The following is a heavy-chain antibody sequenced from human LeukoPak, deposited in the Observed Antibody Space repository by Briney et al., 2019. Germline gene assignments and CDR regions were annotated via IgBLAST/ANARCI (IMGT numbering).Heavy chain of an antibody. V-gene: IGHV4-34*01. CDR1: VGSFSGYY. CDR2: INHSGST. Sequence: SEILSLTCAVYVGSFSGYYWNWIRQPPWKGLEWIGEINHSGSTNYNPSLKSRVTISVDTSKNQFSLELSSVTAADTAVYYCARGRGPSARYWYPDLWGRGTLVTVSS. CDR3: ARGRGPSARYWYPDL. J-gene: IGHJ2*01. D-gene: IGHD3-16*01.